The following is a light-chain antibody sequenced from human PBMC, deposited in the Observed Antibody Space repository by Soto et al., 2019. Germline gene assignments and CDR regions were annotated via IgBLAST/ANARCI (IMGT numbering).Light chain of an antibody. CDR1: SSDVGSYNL. Sequence: QSVLTQPASVSGSPGQSITISCTGTSSDVGSYNLVSWYQQHPGKAPKLMIYEGSKRPSGVSNRISGYKSGNTATLTISGLQSEDEADYSCCSYAGSSTLYVFGPGTSSPC. CDR3: CSYAGSSTLYV. CDR2: EGS. J-gene: IGLJ1*01. V-gene: IGLV2-23*01.